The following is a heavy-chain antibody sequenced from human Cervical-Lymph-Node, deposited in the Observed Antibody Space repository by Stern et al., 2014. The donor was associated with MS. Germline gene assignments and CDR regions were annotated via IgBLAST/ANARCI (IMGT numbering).Heavy chain of an antibody. Sequence: QVQLQESGPGLVKPSETLSLTCTVSGASIRSYFWTWIRQPPGRGLEWIGYVYYSGSTKYTPSLKSRVTISVDTSTNQFSLKLSSVTADDTAVYYCARGRNGYNYLVDYWGQGTLVAVSS. CDR2: VYYSGST. J-gene: IGHJ4*02. V-gene: IGHV4-59*01. CDR3: ARGRNGYNYLVDY. CDR1: GASIRSYF. D-gene: IGHD5-24*01.